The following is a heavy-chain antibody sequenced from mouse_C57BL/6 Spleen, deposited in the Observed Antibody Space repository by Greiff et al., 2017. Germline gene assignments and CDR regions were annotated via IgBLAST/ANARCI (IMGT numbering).Heavy chain of an antibody. CDR1: GYTFTSYW. CDR3: ARGELHRGYFDY. CDR2: INPSNGGT. V-gene: IGHV1-53*01. D-gene: IGHD2-1*01. J-gene: IGHJ2*01. Sequence: VQLKQPGTELVKPGASVKLSCKASGYTFTSYWMHWVKQRPGQGLEWIGNINPSNGGTNYNEKFKSKATLTVDKSSSTAYMQLSSLTSEDSAVYYCARGELHRGYFDYWGQGTTLTVSS.